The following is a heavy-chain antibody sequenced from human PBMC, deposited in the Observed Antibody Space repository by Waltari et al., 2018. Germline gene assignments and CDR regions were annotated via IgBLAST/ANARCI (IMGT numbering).Heavy chain of an antibody. CDR1: GFTFSSYS. CDR3: ATLPWNWNYVGHFDY. J-gene: IGHJ4*02. Sequence: EVQLVESGGGLVQPGGSLRLSCAASGFTFSSYSMNWVRQAPGKGLEWVSYISSSRSTIDYADSVKGGFTISRDNAKNSLYLQRNSLRAEDTAVYYCATLPWNWNYVGHFDYWGQGTLVTVSS. CDR2: ISSSRSTI. D-gene: IGHD1-7*01. V-gene: IGHV3-48*04.